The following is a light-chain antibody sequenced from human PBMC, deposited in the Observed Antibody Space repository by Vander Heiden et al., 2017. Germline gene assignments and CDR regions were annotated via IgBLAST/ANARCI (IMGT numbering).Light chain of an antibody. CDR2: KAS. V-gene: IGKV1-5*03. J-gene: IGKJ2*01. Sequence: DIQITQSPSTLSASVGDRVTITCRASQSISSWLAWYQQKPGKAPKLLIYKASSLESGVPSRFRGSGSGTEFTLTISSLQPDDFATYYCQQYNSYSYTFGQGTKLEIK. CDR3: QQYNSYSYT. CDR1: QSISSW.